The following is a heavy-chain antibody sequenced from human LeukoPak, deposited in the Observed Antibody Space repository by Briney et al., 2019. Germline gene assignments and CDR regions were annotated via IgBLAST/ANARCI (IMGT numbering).Heavy chain of an antibody. Sequence: GGSLRLSCAASGFTFRNLWMSWVRQAPGKGLEWVAHTNQDGSNNYYVDSVRGRFTISRDNAKNSLYLQMNSLRAEDTAVYYCARESDYCSSTSCYLPGHYYYYYYMDVWGKGTTVTVSS. CDR2: TNQDGSNN. CDR1: GFTFRNLW. J-gene: IGHJ6*03. D-gene: IGHD2-2*01. CDR3: ARESDYCSSTSCYLPGHYYYYYYMDV. V-gene: IGHV3-7*01.